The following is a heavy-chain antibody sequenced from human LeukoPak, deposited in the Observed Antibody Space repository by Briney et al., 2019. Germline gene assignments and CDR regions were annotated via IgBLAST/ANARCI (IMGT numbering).Heavy chain of an antibody. Sequence: PSETLSLTCAVSGGSISSGGYSWSWIRQPPGKGLEWIGYIYHSGSTYYNPSLKSRATISVDRSKNQFSLKLSSVTAADTAVYYCARSPGWELQTGDYWGQGTLVTVSS. D-gene: IGHD1-26*01. J-gene: IGHJ4*02. CDR1: GGSISSGGYS. V-gene: IGHV4-30-2*01. CDR2: IYHSGST. CDR3: ARSPGWELQTGDY.